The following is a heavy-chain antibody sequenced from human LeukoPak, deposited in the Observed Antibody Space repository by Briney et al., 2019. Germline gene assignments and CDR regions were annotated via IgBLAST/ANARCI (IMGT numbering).Heavy chain of an antibody. CDR2: INPDGSAT. CDR1: AFKFINYW. V-gene: IGHV3-7*01. Sequence: PGGSLRLSCAASAFKFINYWMAWVRQAPGKGLEWAANINPDGSATFYVDSVKGRFTISIDNAKNSLYLQMNSLRVEDTAVYYCVRSIDYWGQGNLVTVSS. CDR3: VRSIDY. J-gene: IGHJ4*02.